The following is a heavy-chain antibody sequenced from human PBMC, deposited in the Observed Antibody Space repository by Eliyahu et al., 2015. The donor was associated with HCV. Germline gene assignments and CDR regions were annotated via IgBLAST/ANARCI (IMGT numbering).Heavy chain of an antibody. V-gene: IGHV3-23*01. CDR2: ISTSGDIT. J-gene: IGHJ4*02. Sequence: EVQLLESGGGLVQPGGSLRLSCTASGFSFSSYAMTWVRQAPGKGLEWVSSISTSGDITDYTDSVKGRFTISRDNSRNTLFVQMNSLSAEDTAVYYCAKNSGRIAARETFEYWGQGTVVTVSS. CDR3: AKNSGRIAARETFEY. D-gene: IGHD6-6*01. CDR1: GFSFSSYA.